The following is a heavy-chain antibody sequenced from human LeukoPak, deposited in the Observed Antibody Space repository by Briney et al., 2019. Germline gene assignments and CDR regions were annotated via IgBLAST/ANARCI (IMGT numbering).Heavy chain of an antibody. CDR1: GFTCSSYS. V-gene: IGHV3-48*01. Sequence: PGGSLRLSCAASGFTCSSYSFNWVRQAPGKGLEWISYISHGSTRIFYADFVEGRFTVSRDDAKNALYLQMNSLRVEDTAVYYCGRDVAYGYAMDSWGQGTLVTVSS. CDR3: GRDVAYGYAMDS. CDR2: ISHGSTRI. J-gene: IGHJ4*02. D-gene: IGHD3-16*01.